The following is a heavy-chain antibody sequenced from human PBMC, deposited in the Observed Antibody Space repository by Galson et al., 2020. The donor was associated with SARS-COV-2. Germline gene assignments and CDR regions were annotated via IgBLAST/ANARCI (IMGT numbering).Heavy chain of an antibody. CDR1: GFVFRDYD. CDR3: AKHQIRAYDY. J-gene: IGHJ4*02. CDR2: LQYSGEVT. D-gene: IGHD1-26*01. Sequence: GESLKISCAASGFVFRDYDFRWARQAPGQGLEWVANLQYSGEVTYYEDSVKGRFTVYRDNSRNMLYLYMNNVRVEDTAMYFCAKHQIRAYDYWGQGTLVTVSS. V-gene: IGHV3-23*01.